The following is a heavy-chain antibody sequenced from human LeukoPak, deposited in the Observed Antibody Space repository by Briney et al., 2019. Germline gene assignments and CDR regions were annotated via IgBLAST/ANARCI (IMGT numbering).Heavy chain of an antibody. CDR2: ISSGSSTI. Sequence: GGSLRLSCAASGFTFSSYSMNWVRQAPGKGLEWFSYISSGSSTIYYADSVKGRFTISRDNAKNSLYVQMNSLRAEDTAVYYCASSTAPRAFDMWGQGTMVTVSS. J-gene: IGHJ3*02. D-gene: IGHD3-3*02. CDR1: GFTFSSYS. CDR3: ASSTAPRAFDM. V-gene: IGHV3-48*01.